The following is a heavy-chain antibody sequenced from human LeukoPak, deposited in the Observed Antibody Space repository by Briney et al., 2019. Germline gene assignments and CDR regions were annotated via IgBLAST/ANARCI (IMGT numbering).Heavy chain of an antibody. CDR2: INHSGST. Sequence: SETLSLTCAVYGGSLSGYYWSWIRQPPGKGLEWIGEINHSGSTNYNPSLKSRVTISVDTSKNQFSLKLSSVTAADTAVYYCARTYSVSYYARYYFDYWGQGTLVTVSS. CDR1: GGSLSGYY. J-gene: IGHJ4*02. CDR3: ARTYSVSYYARYYFDY. D-gene: IGHD1-26*01. V-gene: IGHV4-34*01.